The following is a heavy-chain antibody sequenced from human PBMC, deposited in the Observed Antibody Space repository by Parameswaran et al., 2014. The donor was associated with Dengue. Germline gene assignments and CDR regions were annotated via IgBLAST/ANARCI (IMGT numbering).Heavy chain of an antibody. J-gene: IGHJ6*03. D-gene: IGHD4-17*01. V-gene: IGHV5-51*01. Sequence: VRQAPGKGLEWMGIIYPGDSDTRYSPSFQGQVTISADKSISTAYLQWSSLKASDTAMYYCARLGHDYGDYEAQKTPYLPMDVWGKGTTVTVSS. CDR3: ARLGHDYGDYEAQKTPYLPMDV. CDR2: IYPGDSDT.